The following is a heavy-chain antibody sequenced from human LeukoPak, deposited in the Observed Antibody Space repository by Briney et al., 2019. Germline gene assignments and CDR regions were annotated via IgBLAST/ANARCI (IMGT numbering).Heavy chain of an antibody. CDR1: GFTFSSHW. D-gene: IGHD1-26*01. CDR3: ASLYDGSFLH. J-gene: IGHJ4*02. Sequence: GGSLRLSCAASGFTFSSHWMTWVRQAPGKGLEWVAKINQVGSEMYYVDSVKGRFTISRDNAKNSLSLQMNSLRVEGTTVYYCASLYDGSFLHWGQGILVTVSP. CDR2: INQVGSEM. V-gene: IGHV3-7*01.